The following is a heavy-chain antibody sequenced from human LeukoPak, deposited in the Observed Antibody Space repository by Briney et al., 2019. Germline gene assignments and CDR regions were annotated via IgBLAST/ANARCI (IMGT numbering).Heavy chain of an antibody. CDR3: ARGGTIFGVVTHLDY. CDR1: GFTFGSYS. D-gene: IGHD3-3*01. J-gene: IGHJ4*02. CDR2: ISSGSRTI. Sequence: PGGSLRLSCAASGFTFGSYSMNWVRQAPGKGLEWISYISSGSRTIYYADSVKGRFTISRDNTKNSLYLQMNSLRAEGTAVYYCARGGTIFGVVTHLDYWGQGTLVTVSS. V-gene: IGHV3-48*04.